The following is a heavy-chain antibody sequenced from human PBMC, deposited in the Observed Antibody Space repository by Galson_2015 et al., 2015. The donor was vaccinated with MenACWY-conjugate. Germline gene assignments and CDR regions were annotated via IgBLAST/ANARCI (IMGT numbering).Heavy chain of an antibody. CDR2: IRSKANSYAT. CDR1: GFTLSGSA. J-gene: IGHJ4*02. Sequence: SLRLSCAASGFTLSGSAMHWVRQASGKGLEWVGRIRSKANSYATAYAASVKGRFTISRDDSKNTAYLQMDSLKTEDTAVYYCTRHDHVTTSRPDWGQGTLVTVSS. D-gene: IGHD1-1*01. V-gene: IGHV3-73*01. CDR3: TRHDHVTTSRPD.